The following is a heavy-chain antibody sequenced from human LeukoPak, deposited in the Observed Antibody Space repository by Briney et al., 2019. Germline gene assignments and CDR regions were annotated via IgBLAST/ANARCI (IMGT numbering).Heavy chain of an antibody. V-gene: IGHV3-21*01. D-gene: IGHD5-12*01. J-gene: IGHJ4*02. CDR2: ISSSSSYK. CDR3: ARASSSSEWLRFSHYFDY. Sequence: PGGSLRLSCAASGFTFSSYSMNWVRQAPGKGLEWVSSISSSSSYKYYADSVKGRFTISRDNAKNSLYLQMNSLRAEDTAVYYCARASSSSEWLRFSHYFDYWGQGTLVTVSS. CDR1: GFTFSSYS.